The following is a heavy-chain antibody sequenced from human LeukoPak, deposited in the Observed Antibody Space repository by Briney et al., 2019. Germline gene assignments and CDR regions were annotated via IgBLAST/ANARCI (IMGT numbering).Heavy chain of an antibody. CDR3: ARTSREVDYVWGCLVSQPYYFDY. CDR1: GYTFTGYY. J-gene: IGHJ4*02. D-gene: IGHD3-16*01. V-gene: IGHV1-2*02. Sequence: ASVKVSCKASGYTFTGYYMHWVRQAPGQGLEWMGWINPNSGGTNYAQKFQGRVTMTRDTSISTAYMELSRLRSDDTAVYYCARTSREVDYVWGCLVSQPYYFDYWGQGTLVTVSS. CDR2: INPNSGGT.